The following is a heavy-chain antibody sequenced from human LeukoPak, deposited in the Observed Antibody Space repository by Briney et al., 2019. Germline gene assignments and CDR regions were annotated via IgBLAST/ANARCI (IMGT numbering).Heavy chain of an antibody. CDR3: ARDRRPGIAAAGTPFDY. V-gene: IGHV1-69*13. CDR1: GGTFISYA. CDR2: IIPIFGTA. D-gene: IGHD6-13*01. J-gene: IGHJ4*02. Sequence: SVKVSCKASGGTFISYAISWVRQAPGQGLEWMGGIIPIFGTANYAQKFQGRVTITAEESTSTAYMELSSLRSEDTAVYYCARDRRPGIAAAGTPFDYWGQGTLVTVSS.